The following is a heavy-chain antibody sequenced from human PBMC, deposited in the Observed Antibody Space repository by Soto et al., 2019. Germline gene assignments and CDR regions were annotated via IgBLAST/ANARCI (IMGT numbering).Heavy chain of an antibody. Sequence: KPSETLSLTCTVSGGSISSGGYYWSWIRQHPGKGLEWIGYIYYSGSTYYNPSLKSRVTISVDTSKNQFSLKLSSVTAADTAMYYCARGDYRVLEFWGQGTLVTVSS. CDR1: GGSISSGGYY. CDR3: ARGDYRVLEF. V-gene: IGHV4-31*03. CDR2: IYYSGST. J-gene: IGHJ4*02. D-gene: IGHD4-4*01.